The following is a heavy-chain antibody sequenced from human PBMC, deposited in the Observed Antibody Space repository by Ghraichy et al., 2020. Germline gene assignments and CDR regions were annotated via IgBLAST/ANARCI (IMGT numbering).Heavy chain of an antibody. V-gene: IGHV4-59*08. CDR1: GGSISSYY. Sequence: SETLSLTCTVSGGSISSYYWSWIRQPPGKGLEWIGYIYYSGSTNYNPSLKSRVTISVDTSKNQFSLKLSSVTAADTAVYYCARHPVRRIVGAAYDAFDIWGQGTMVTVSS. CDR2: IYYSGST. J-gene: IGHJ3*02. CDR3: ARHPVRRIVGAAYDAFDI. D-gene: IGHD1-26*01.